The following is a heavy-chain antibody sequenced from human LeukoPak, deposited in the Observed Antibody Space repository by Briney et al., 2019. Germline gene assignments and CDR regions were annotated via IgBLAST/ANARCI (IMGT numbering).Heavy chain of an antibody. CDR2: IYYSGST. D-gene: IGHD6-19*01. CDR1: GGSISSYY. J-gene: IGHJ4*02. V-gene: IGHV4-59*08. CDR3: ARAAGAVAGPGEIDY. Sequence: SETLSLTCTVSGGSISSYYWSWIRQPPGKGLEWIGYIYYSGSTNNNPSLKSRVTISLDTSKNQFSLKLTSVTAADTAVYYCARAAGAVAGPGEIDYWGQGTLVTVSS.